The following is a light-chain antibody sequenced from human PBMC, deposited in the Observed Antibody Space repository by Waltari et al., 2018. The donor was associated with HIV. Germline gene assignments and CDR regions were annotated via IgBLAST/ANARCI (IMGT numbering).Light chain of an antibody. J-gene: IGLJ2*01. CDR1: SSDVGGYDF. Sequence: ALTQPASVSGSPGQSITISCAGTSSDVGGYDFVSWYQQHPGKAPKLMIYEVSNRPSGVSHRFSGSKSGTTASLTVSGLQAEDEADYYCSSYTGSSTYVVFGGGTKLTVL. V-gene: IGLV2-14*01. CDR3: SSYTGSSTYVV. CDR2: EVS.